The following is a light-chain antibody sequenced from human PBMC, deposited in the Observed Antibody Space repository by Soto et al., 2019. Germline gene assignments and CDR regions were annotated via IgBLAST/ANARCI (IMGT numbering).Light chain of an antibody. Sequence: QSVLTQPASVSGSPGQSITISCTGTSSDVGGYNYVSWYQQHPGKAPKVMISEVNNRPSGVSSRFSGSKSGNTASLTISGLQAEDEADYYCISYTSSSTLAFGGGTKRTVL. CDR3: ISYTSSSTLA. CDR2: EVN. CDR1: SSDVGGYNY. V-gene: IGLV2-14*01. J-gene: IGLJ2*01.